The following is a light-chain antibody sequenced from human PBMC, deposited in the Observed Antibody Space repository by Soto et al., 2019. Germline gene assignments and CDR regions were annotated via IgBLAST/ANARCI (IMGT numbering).Light chain of an antibody. CDR1: QGIGNY. V-gene: IGKV1-27*01. CDR3: QKYDHAPLT. Sequence: DIQMTQSPSSLSASVGDRVTITCRASQGIGNYLAWYLQRPGKVPKLLIYAASTLQSGVPSRFSGSGSGPDFTLTISSLQPEDVATYYCQKYDHAPLTFGGGTKVDIK. CDR2: AAS. J-gene: IGKJ4*01.